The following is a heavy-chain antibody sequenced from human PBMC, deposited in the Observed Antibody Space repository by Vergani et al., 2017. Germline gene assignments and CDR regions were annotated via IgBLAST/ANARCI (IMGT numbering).Heavy chain of an antibody. Sequence: QVQLQESGPGLVKPSQTLSLTCTVSGGSISSGSYYWSWIRQPAGKGLEWIGRIYTSGSTNYNPSLKSRVTISVDTSKNQFSLKLSSVTAADTAVYYCAGQWLEDGYFDLWGRGTLVTVSS. D-gene: IGHD6-19*01. J-gene: IGHJ2*01. CDR1: GGSISSGSYY. CDR3: AGQWLEDGYFDL. V-gene: IGHV4-61*02. CDR2: IYTSGST.